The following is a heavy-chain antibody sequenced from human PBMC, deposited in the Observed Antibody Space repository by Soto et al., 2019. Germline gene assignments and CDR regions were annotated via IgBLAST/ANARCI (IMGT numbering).Heavy chain of an antibody. CDR2: ITDTGGDS. V-gene: IGHV3-23*01. J-gene: IGHJ4*01. Sequence: EVQLLVSGGDLVQPEGSLRLSCVASGFTFGSRAMSWVRQAPGEGLEWVSTITDTGGDSKSADSVRGRFAISRDNSRNTLYLQMSSLRAEDSAVYYCASGSKDSYPGSRIFDFWGRGTLVTVSS. D-gene: IGHD3-10*01. CDR1: GFTFGSRA. CDR3: ASGSKDSYPGSRIFDF.